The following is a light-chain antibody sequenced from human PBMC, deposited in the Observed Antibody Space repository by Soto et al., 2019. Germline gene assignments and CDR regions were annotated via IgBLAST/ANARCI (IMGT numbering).Light chain of an antibody. V-gene: IGLV2-14*01. CDR2: DVS. Sequence: QSVLTQPASVSGSPGQSITISCTGTRSDVGGYNYVCWYQQHPGKAPKLVISDVSNRPSGVSDRFSGSKSGNTASLSISGLQAEDEADYYCSSYTSSSSYVFGTGTKLTVL. J-gene: IGLJ1*01. CDR3: SSYTSSSSYV. CDR1: RSDVGGYNY.